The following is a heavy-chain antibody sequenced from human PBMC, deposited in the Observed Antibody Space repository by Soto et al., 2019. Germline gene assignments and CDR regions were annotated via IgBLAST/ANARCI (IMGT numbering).Heavy chain of an antibody. Sequence: EVHLVESGGGLVQPGGSLRLSCTASGFIVSDTYVNWVRQAPGKGLAGVSVISNRGDTHYADSVRGRFSLSRDISDNTLHPRVNNLRVGDTAVYYCARERRYCRGGSCSITGDAYDIWCQRTMVTVSS. CDR1: GFIVSDTY. V-gene: IGHV3-66*01. CDR3: ARERRYCRGGSCSITGDAYDI. J-gene: IGHJ3*02. CDR2: ISNRGDT. D-gene: IGHD2-15*01.